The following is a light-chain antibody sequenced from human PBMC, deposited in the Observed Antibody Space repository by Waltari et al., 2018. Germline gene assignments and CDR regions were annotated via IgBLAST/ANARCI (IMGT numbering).Light chain of an antibody. V-gene: IGKV3-15*01. J-gene: IGKJ4*01. CDR1: QSVSSN. CDR3: QQYNNWPRLT. CDR2: GAS. Sequence: MTQSPATLPVSPGERATLSYRASQSVSSNLAWYQQKPGQAPRLLIYGASTRATGIPARFSGSGSGTEFTLTISSMQSEDFAVYYCQQYNNWPRLTFGGGTKVEIK.